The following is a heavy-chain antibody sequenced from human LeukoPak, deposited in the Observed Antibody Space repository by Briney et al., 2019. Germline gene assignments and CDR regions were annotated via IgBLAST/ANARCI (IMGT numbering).Heavy chain of an antibody. CDR1: GGAMRRHY. CDR2: IDYSGST. CDR3: ARLINNDNSGDADTFDM. Sequence: SETLSLTCTVSGGAMRRHYWSWIRQTPGKGLEWIGYIDYSGSTRYNPSLQSRVTISVDTSKNQFSLKLTSVTATDTAVYYCARLINNDNSGDADTFDMWGQGTVVTVFS. V-gene: IGHV4-59*11. D-gene: IGHD3-22*01. J-gene: IGHJ3*02.